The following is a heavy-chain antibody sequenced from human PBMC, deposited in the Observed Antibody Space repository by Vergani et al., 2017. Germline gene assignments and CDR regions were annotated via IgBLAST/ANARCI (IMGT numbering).Heavy chain of an antibody. J-gene: IGHJ3*02. V-gene: IGHV1-69*01. Sequence: QMQLVQSGAEVKKPGSSVKVSCKASGGTFSSYAISWVRQAPGQGLEWMGGIIPIFGTANYAQKFQGRVTITADESTSTAYMELSSLRSEDTAVYYCARGDCSSTSCRSDAFDIWGQGTMVTVSS. CDR1: GGTFSSYA. D-gene: IGHD2-2*01. CDR2: IIPIFGTA. CDR3: ARGDCSSTSCRSDAFDI.